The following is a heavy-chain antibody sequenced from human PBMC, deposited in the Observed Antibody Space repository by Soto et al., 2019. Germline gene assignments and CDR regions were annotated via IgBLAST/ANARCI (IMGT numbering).Heavy chain of an antibody. Sequence: QVQLVESGGGVVQAGKSLRLSCAASGFTFSAYGMHWVRQAPGKGLEWVAVISYNGRNKYYVDSVKGRFSVSRDDSKNTVYLKMDSVRPEDTAVYYCVKDGSLEVPDVPLEEYFFDHWGQGTLVSVSS. CDR1: GFTFSAYG. CDR3: VKDGSLEVPDVPLEEYFFDH. V-gene: IGHV3-30*18. D-gene: IGHD3-3*01. CDR2: ISYNGRNK. J-gene: IGHJ4*02.